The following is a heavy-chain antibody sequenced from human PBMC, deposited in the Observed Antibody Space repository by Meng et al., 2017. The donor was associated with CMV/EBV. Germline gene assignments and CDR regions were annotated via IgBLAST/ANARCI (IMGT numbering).Heavy chain of an antibody. J-gene: IGHJ4*02. D-gene: IGHD5-12*01. CDR1: GFTFSNYE. CDR2: ISGSGGST. Sequence: GESLKISCVASGFTFSNYEMNWVRQAPGKGLEWVSAISGSGGSTYYADSVKGRFTISRDNSKNTLYLQMNSLRAEDTAVYYCAKELLRMVASVGFDYWGQGTLVTVSS. V-gene: IGHV3-23*01. CDR3: AKELLRMVASVGFDY.